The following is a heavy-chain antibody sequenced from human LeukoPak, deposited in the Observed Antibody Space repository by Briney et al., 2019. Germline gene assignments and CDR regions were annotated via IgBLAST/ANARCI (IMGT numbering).Heavy chain of an antibody. Sequence: GGSLRLSCAAPGFTFSSYAMSWVRQAPGKGLEWVSAISGSGGSTYYADSVKGRFTISRDNSKNTLYLQMNSLRAEDTAVYYCAKEGVAAAGHTLYYFDYWGQGTLVTVSS. CDR2: ISGSGGST. J-gene: IGHJ4*02. CDR3: AKEGVAAAGHTLYYFDY. CDR1: GFTFSSYA. V-gene: IGHV3-23*01. D-gene: IGHD6-13*01.